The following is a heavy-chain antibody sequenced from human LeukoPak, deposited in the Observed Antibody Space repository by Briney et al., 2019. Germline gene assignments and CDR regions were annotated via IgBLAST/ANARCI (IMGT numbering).Heavy chain of an antibody. CDR3: ARAMVRGVIPPYYYYYMDV. D-gene: IGHD3-10*01. J-gene: IGHJ6*03. V-gene: IGHV1-69*06. CDR2: IIPIFGTA. CDR1: GYTFTGYY. Sequence: ASVKVSCKASGYTFTGYYMHWVRQAPGQGLEWMGGIIPIFGTANYAQKFQGRVTITADKSTSTAYMELSSLRSEDTAVYYCARAMVRGVIPPYYYYYMDVWGKGTTVTISS.